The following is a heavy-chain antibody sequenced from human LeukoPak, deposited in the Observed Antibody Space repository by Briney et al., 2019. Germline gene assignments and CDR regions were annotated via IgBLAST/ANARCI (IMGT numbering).Heavy chain of an antibody. V-gene: IGHV4-34*01. D-gene: IGHD5-12*01. J-gene: IGHJ4*01. CDR2: INHSGST. Sequence: SETLSLTCAVYGGSFSGYYWSWIRQPPGKGLEWIGEINHSGSTNYNPSLKSRVTISVDTSKNQFSLKMTSVTAADTAVYYCARARGTVAIDYWGHGTLVTVSS. CDR1: GGSFSGYY. CDR3: ARARGTVAIDY.